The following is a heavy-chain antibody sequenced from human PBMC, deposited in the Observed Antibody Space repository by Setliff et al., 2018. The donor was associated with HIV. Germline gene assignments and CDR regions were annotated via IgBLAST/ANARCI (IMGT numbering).Heavy chain of an antibody. CDR3: ARPSNYGSGSYGAFDI. D-gene: IGHD3-10*01. J-gene: IGHJ3*02. V-gene: IGHV4-59*08. CDR2: IYYSGST. Sequence: PSETLSLTCTVSGGSINTYYWSWIRQPPGKGLEWIGYIYYSGSTNYNPSLKSRVTISVDTSKNQFSLKLKSATAADTAVYYCARPSNYGSGSYGAFDIWGQGTMVTVS. CDR1: GGSINTYY.